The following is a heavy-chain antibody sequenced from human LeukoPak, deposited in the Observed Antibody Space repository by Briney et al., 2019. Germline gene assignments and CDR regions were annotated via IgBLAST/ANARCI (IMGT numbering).Heavy chain of an antibody. CDR1: GFTFSSYG. CDR2: IWYDGSNK. Sequence: AGGSLRLSCAASGFTFSSYGMHWVRQAPGKGLEWVAVIWYDGSNKYYADSVKGRFTISRDNSKNTLYLQMNSLRAEDTAVYYCATDYYYDRSGPDYWGPGTLVTVSS. V-gene: IGHV3-33*01. CDR3: ATDYYYDRSGPDY. D-gene: IGHD3-22*01. J-gene: IGHJ4*02.